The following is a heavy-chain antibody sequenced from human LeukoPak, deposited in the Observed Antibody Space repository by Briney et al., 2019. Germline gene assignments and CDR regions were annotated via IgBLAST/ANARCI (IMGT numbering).Heavy chain of an antibody. CDR3: ARMIGDDAFDI. CDR1: GGSISSYY. J-gene: IGHJ3*02. D-gene: IGHD3-22*01. V-gene: IGHV4-59*04. CDR2: IYYSGTT. Sequence: PSETLSLTCTVSGGSISSYYWSWIRQPPGKGLEWIGTIYYSGTTYYSPSLKSRVTISVDTSRNQFSLKLSSVTATDTAVYYCARMIGDDAFDIWGQGTMVTVSS.